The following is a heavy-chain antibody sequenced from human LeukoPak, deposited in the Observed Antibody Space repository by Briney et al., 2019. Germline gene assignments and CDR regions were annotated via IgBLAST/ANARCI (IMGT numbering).Heavy chain of an antibody. Sequence: GGSLRLSCVASGFTFSDAWMSRVRQAPGKGLEWVGRIKSKIDGGTIDYGAPVKGRFTISRDDSRNTLYLQMNSLKTEDTAVYYCTTRRQDGCWGQGTLVTVSS. CDR2: IKSKIDGGTI. CDR1: GFTFSDAW. J-gene: IGHJ4*02. D-gene: IGHD6-25*01. V-gene: IGHV3-15*01. CDR3: TTRRQDGC.